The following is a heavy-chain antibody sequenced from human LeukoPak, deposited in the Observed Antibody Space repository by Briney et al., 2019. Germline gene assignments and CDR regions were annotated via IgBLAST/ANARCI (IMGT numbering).Heavy chain of an antibody. CDR2: MNPNSGNT. V-gene: IGHV1-8*02. CDR1: GGTFSSYA. D-gene: IGHD6-19*01. CDR3: ALAVAGRTEYFQH. J-gene: IGHJ1*01. Sequence: ASVKVSCKASGGTFSSYAISWVRQATGQGLEWMGWMNPNSGNTGYAQKFQGRVTMTRNTSISTAYMELSSLRSEDTAVYYCALAVAGRTEYFQHWGQGTLVTVSS.